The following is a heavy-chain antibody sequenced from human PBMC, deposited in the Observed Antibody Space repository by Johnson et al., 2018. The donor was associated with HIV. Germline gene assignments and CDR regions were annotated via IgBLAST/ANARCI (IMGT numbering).Heavy chain of an antibody. D-gene: IGHD5-18*01. CDR1: GFTFSIYW. V-gene: IGHV3-7*01. Sequence: VQLVESGGGLVQPGGSLRLSCAASGFTFSIYWMSWVRQAPGKGLEWVANIKHDGSNKYFADFVKGRFTISRDNARNSLYLQMNRLRAEDTAVYYCAREAPQPSDAYDIWGQGTMVTVSS. CDR2: IKHDGSNK. CDR3: AREAPQPSDAYDI. J-gene: IGHJ3*02.